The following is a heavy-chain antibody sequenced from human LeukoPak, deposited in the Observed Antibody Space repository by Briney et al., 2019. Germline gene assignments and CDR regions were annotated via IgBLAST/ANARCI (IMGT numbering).Heavy chain of an antibody. CDR1: GYTFTSYG. Sequence: ASVKVSCKASGYTFTSYGISWVRQAPGQGLEWMGWINAYNGNTNYAQKLQGRVTMTTDTSTSTAYMELRSLRSDDTAVYYCARDFPHYDYVWGSYRPLMNDAFDIWGQGTMVTISS. V-gene: IGHV1-18*01. CDR2: INAYNGNT. CDR3: ARDFPHYDYVWGSYRPLMNDAFDI. J-gene: IGHJ3*02. D-gene: IGHD3-16*02.